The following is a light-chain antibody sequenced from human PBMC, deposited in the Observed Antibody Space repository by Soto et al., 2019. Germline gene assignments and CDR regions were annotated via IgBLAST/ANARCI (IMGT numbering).Light chain of an antibody. Sequence: EIVMTQSPPSLSVSPGERATLSCRASQRISNSLAWHQRRPGQAPSLLIYGASTRATGIPARFSGSGSGTEFTLTISSLQSEDFAVYYCQQYNKWPWTFGQGTKVEVK. CDR3: QQYNKWPWT. J-gene: IGKJ1*01. CDR2: GAS. CDR1: QRISNS. V-gene: IGKV3D-15*01.